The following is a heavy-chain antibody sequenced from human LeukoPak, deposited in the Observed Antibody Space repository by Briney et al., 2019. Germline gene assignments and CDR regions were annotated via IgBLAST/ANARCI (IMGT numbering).Heavy chain of an antibody. J-gene: IGHJ4*02. V-gene: IGHV3-74*03. CDR3: AREARVGGALQC. CDR2: INPDGSIR. Sequence: GGALRLSRAASGLTFSTYWMHRVRHAPGKGRAWVARINPDGSIRTYANSVQGRVTISRDTAKDTLFLQMNSLRAEDTAVYYCAREARVGGALQCWGQATPLTVCS. D-gene: IGHD1-26*01. CDR1: GLTFSTYW.